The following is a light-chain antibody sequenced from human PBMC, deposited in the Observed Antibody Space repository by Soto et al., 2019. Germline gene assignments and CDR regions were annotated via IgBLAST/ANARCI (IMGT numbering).Light chain of an antibody. CDR1: QSITNR. J-gene: IGKJ1*01. V-gene: IGKV1-5*01. CDR3: QQYNSYAPVWT. Sequence: ILMTKSPSTLSASVGDIVAITCRASQSITNRLAWYQLKPGKAPKVLIYDALNLESGVPSRFSGSGSGTEFTLTISSLQPDDFATYYRQQYNSYAPVWTFGQATKVDIK. CDR2: DAL.